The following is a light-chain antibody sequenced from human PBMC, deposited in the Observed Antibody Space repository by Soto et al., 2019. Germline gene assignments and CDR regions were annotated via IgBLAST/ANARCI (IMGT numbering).Light chain of an antibody. CDR2: KAS. V-gene: IGKV1-5*03. CDR1: QSISSW. CDR3: QQYNDNWT. Sequence: DIQMTQSPSTLSASVGDRVTITCRASQSISSWLAWYQQKPGQAPKLLIYKASTLQSGVPSRFSGSGFGTEFTLAISSLQPDDSATYYCQQYNDNWTFGQGTKVDIK. J-gene: IGKJ1*01.